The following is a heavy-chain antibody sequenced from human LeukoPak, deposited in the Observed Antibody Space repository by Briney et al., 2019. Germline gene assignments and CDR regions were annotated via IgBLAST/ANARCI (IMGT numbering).Heavy chain of an antibody. V-gene: IGHV3-7*01. CDR2: IKQDGSDM. CDR1: GFTFSSYW. CDR3: AREASDYYDSSGGFDY. Sequence: PGGSLRLSCAASGFTFSSYWMNWVRQAPGKGLEWVANIKQDGSDMYYVDSVKGRFTISRDNAKNSLYLQMNSLRAEDTAVYYCAREASDYYDSSGGFDYWGQGTLVTVSS. J-gene: IGHJ4*02. D-gene: IGHD3-22*01.